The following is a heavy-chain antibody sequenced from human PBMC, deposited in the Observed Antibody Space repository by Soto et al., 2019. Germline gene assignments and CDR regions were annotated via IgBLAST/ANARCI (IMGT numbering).Heavy chain of an antibody. V-gene: IGHV3-64D*06. CDR1: GFIFSEST. J-gene: IGHJ4*02. CDR3: VKQAHGLDGVAFES. D-gene: IGHD2-15*01. Sequence: GGSLRLSCSASGFIFSESTIYWVRQVPGKGLEAISAVSTSVRSTYYADSVKDRFTISRDNSKNTLFLQMGSLRPEDTAIYYCVKQAHGLDGVAFESWGQRTQVIASS. CDR2: VSTSVRST.